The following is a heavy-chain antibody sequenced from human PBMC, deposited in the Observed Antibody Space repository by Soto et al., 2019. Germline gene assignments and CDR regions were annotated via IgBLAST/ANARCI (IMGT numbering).Heavy chain of an antibody. CDR1: GYSFTNYW. D-gene: IGHD2-15*01. V-gene: IGHV5-51*01. CDR2: IYPGDSDT. CDR3: AREWGRGYCSGGSCTTYYYYGMDV. J-gene: IGHJ6*02. Sequence: GESLKISCKASGYSFTNYWIAWVRRMPGKGLEWMGMIYPGDSDTRYGPSFKGHISLSADKSISTAFLQWSSLKASDTSVYYCAREWGRGYCSGGSCTTYYYYGMDVWGQGTTVTVSS.